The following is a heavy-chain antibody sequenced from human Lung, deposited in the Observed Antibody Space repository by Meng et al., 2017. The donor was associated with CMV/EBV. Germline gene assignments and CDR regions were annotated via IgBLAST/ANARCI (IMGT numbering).Heavy chain of an antibody. J-gene: IGHJ4*02. D-gene: IGHD2-2*01. Sequence: SXAASGFTFDDYTMHWVRQAPGKGLEWVSLISWDGGSTYYADSVKGRFTISRDNSKNSLYLQINSLRTEDTALYYCAKEGRYCSSTSCFYYFDYXGQGXLVTFSS. CDR2: ISWDGGST. CDR1: GFTFDDYT. V-gene: IGHV3-43*01. CDR3: AKEGRYCSSTSCFYYFDY.